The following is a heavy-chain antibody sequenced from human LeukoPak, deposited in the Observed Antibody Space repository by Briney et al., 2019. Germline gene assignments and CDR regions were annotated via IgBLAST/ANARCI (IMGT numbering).Heavy chain of an antibody. CDR1: GGSISSSSYY. CDR2: IYYSGST. D-gene: IGHD6-13*01. CDR3: ARHGARIAAAPTFYYYYGMDV. Sequence: SETLSLTCTVSGGSISSSSYYWGWLRQPPGKGREGIGSIYYSGSTYYNPSRKRRITISVDTSKNQFSLKLSSVTAADTAVYYCARHGARIAAAPTFYYYYGMDVWGQGTTVTVSS. J-gene: IGHJ6*02. V-gene: IGHV4-39*01.